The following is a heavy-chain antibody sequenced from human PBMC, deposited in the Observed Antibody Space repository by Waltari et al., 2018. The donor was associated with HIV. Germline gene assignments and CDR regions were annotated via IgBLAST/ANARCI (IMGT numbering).Heavy chain of an antibody. CDR2: RKADGSEK. D-gene: IGHD2-21*02. J-gene: IGHJ3*02. CDR1: EFVLHDYW. V-gene: IGHV3-7*01. CDR3: ATNGDWFFDN. Sequence: EVDLVESGGGLVQPGGSLRLSCLASEFVLHDYWMTWVRQAPGKGLEWVANRKADGSEKYYVDSVRGRFTVSRDNAKRSLYLDMNSLRVEDTAIYYCATNGDWFFDNWGQGTTVTVSS.